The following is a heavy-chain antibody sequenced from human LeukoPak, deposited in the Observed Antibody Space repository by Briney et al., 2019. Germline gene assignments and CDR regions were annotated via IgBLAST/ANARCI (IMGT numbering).Heavy chain of an antibody. D-gene: IGHD3-22*01. Sequence: SGPTLVKPSETLSLTCTVSGGSVSSGSYYWSWIRQPPGKGLEWIGYIYYSGSTNYNPSLKSRVTISVDTSKNQFPLKLSSVTAADTAVYYCARGRITMIVVDDAFDIWGQGTMVTVSS. CDR3: ARGRITMIVVDDAFDI. J-gene: IGHJ3*02. V-gene: IGHV4-61*01. CDR2: IYYSGST. CDR1: GGSVSSGSYY.